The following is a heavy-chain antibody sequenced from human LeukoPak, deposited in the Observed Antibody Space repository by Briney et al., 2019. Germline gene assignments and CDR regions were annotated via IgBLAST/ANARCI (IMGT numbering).Heavy chain of an antibody. Sequence: PSETLSLTCTVSGGSISSYYWSWIRQPPGKGLEWIGYIYYSGSTNYNPSLKSRVTISVDTSKNQFSLKLSSVTAADTAVYYCARDLRFGSRRSADSTPPDYGMDVWGQGTTVTVSS. D-gene: IGHD3-16*01. V-gene: IGHV4-59*01. CDR1: GGSISSYY. CDR3: ARDLRFGSRRSADSTPPDYGMDV. CDR2: IYYSGST. J-gene: IGHJ6*02.